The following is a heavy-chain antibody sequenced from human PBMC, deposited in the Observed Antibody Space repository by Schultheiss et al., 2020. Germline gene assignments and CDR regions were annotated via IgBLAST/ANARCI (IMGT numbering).Heavy chain of an antibody. Sequence: GGSLRLSCAASGFTFSSYWMHWVRQAPGKGLVWVSRINSDGTRTSYADSVKGRFAISRDNAKNSLYLQMNTLRAEDTAVYYCARGGGWSPNDYWGQGTLVTVSS. V-gene: IGHV3-74*01. J-gene: IGHJ4*02. D-gene: IGHD6-19*01. CDR3: ARGGGWSPNDY. CDR2: INSDGTRT. CDR1: GFTFSSYW.